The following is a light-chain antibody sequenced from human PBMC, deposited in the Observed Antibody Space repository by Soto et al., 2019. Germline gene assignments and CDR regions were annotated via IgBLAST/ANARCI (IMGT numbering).Light chain of an antibody. CDR2: ATS. V-gene: IGKV1-6*01. J-gene: IGKJ3*01. Sequence: AIQMTQSPSSLSASVGDRVTITCRASQGIRNDLGWYQQKPGKAPRLLIFATSTLHSGVPSRFSGSGFGSHFTLPISRLQPEGDSTYYCLQGFSYPRTFGPGTKVDLK. CDR1: QGIRND. CDR3: LQGFSYPRT.